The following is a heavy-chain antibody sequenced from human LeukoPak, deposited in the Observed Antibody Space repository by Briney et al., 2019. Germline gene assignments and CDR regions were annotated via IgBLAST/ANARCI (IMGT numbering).Heavy chain of an antibody. CDR3: AREILAPGKTHDY. V-gene: IGHV3-21*01. CDR1: GFTFTTYT. J-gene: IGHJ4*02. CDR2: ISSSSSYI. Sequence: GGSLRLSCAASGFTFTTYTMNWVRQAPGKGLEWVSSISSSSSYIYYADSVKGRFTISRDNAKNSLYLQMNSLRAEDTAVYYCAREILAPGKTHDYWGQGTLVTVSS.